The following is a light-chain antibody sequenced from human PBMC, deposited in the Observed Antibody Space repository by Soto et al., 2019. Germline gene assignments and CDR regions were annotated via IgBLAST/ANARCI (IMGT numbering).Light chain of an antibody. CDR1: QSLSSSY. J-gene: IGKJ4*01. CDR3: QQYNKWPPVT. Sequence: SQSPGTLSLSPGERATLSCRASQSLSSSYLAWYQQKPGQAPRLLIHGASTRATGIPARFSGSGSGTEFTLTISSLQSEDFAVYYCQQYNKWPPVTFGGGTKV. CDR2: GAS. V-gene: IGKV3-15*01.